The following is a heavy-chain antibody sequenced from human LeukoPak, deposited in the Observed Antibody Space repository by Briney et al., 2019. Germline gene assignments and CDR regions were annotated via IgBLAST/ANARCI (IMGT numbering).Heavy chain of an antibody. CDR1: GFTFSDYY. D-gene: IGHD6-19*01. CDR3: ARDSYDYSSGWYGAFDI. Sequence: GGSLRLSCAASGFTFSDYYMSWIRQAPGKGLEWVSYISSSGSTIYYADSVKGRFTISRDNAKNSLYLQMNSLRAEDTAVYYCARDSYDYSSGWYGAFDIWGQGTMVTVSS. CDR2: ISSSGSTI. V-gene: IGHV3-11*01. J-gene: IGHJ3*02.